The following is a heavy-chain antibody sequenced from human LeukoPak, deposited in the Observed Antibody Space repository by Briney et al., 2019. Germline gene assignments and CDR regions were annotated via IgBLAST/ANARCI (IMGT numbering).Heavy chain of an antibody. D-gene: IGHD2-21*02. J-gene: IGHJ3*01. CDR1: GFTFSSYS. Sequence: GGSLRLSCAASGFTFSSYSMNWVRQAPGKGLEWISYISSSGSTIYYSDSVKGRFTISRDDAKDSLYLQMDSLRADDTAVYYCASGWVVTSTSDAFTFWGRGTMVTVSS. CDR2: ISSSGSTI. CDR3: ASGWVVTSTSDAFTF. V-gene: IGHV3-48*01.